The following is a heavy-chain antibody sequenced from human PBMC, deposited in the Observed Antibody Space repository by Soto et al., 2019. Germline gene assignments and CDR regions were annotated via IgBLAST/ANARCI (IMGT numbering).Heavy chain of an antibody. D-gene: IGHD3-3*01. J-gene: IGHJ4*02. V-gene: IGHV3-73*01. CDR1: GFTFSGSA. CDR3: TRMGYDFWSGYPGLHDY. CDR2: IRSKANSYAT. Sequence: GGSLRLSCAASGFTFSGSAMHWVRQASGKGLEWVGRIRSKANSYATAYAASVKGRFTISRDDSKNTAYLQMNSLKTEDTAVYYCTRMGYDFWSGYPGLHDYWGQGTLVTVSS.